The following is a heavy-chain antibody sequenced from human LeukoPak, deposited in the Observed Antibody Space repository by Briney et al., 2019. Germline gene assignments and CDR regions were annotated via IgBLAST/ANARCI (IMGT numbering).Heavy chain of an antibody. V-gene: IGHV1-18*01. CDR2: ISAYNGNT. CDR3: ARDRQNPAYCGGDCYSPVDY. CDR1: GYTFTSYG. J-gene: IGHJ4*02. Sequence: ASVKVSCTASGYTFTSYGISWVRQAPGQGLEWMGWISAYNGNTNYAQKLQGRVTMTTDTSTSTAYMELRSLRSDDTAVYYCARDRQNPAYCGGDCYSPVDYWGQGTLVTVSS. D-gene: IGHD2-21*02.